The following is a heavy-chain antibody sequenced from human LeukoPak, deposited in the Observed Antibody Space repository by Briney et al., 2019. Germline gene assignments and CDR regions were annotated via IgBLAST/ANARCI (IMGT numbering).Heavy chain of an antibody. V-gene: IGHV3-23*01. D-gene: IGHD6-19*01. CDR2: TSGSGGST. J-gene: IGHJ4*02. Sequence: GGSLRLSCAASGFTFSSYAMSWVRQAPGKGLEWVSSTSGSGGSTYYADSVKGRFTISRDNSKNTLYLQMNRLRAEDTAVYYCAKGGASMTHSCGWYSAHFDFWGQGTLVTVSS. CDR1: GFTFSSYA. CDR3: AKGGASMTHSCGWYSAHFDF.